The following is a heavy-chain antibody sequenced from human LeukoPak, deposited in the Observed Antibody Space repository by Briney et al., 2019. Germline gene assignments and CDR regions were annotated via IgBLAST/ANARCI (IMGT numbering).Heavy chain of an antibody. CDR3: ARSEHIVVVTSTPASY. J-gene: IGHJ4*02. D-gene: IGHD2-21*02. Sequence: GGSLRLSCAASGFTFSTYAMHWVRQAPGKGLEWVAVISYDGSNKYYANSVKGRFTISRDNSKNTVFMEMNSLKPEDTALYYCARSEHIVVVTSTPASYWGQGTLVTVSS. V-gene: IGHV3-30-3*01. CDR1: GFTFSTYA. CDR2: ISYDGSNK.